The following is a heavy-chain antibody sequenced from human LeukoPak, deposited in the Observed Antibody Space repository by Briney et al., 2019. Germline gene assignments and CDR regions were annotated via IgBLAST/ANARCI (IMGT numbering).Heavy chain of an antibody. CDR2: IIPIFGTA. Sequence: SVKVSCKASGGTFSSYAISWVRQAPGQGLEWMGGIIPIFGTANYAQKLQGRVTITTDESTSTAYMELSSLRSEDTAVYYCARDQNVVVPAAHNWFDPWGQGTLVTVSS. CDR1: GGTFSSYA. D-gene: IGHD2-2*01. CDR3: ARDQNVVVPAAHNWFDP. J-gene: IGHJ5*02. V-gene: IGHV1-69*05.